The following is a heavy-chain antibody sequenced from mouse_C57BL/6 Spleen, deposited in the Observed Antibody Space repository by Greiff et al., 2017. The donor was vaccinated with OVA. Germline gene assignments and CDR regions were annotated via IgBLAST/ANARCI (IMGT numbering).Heavy chain of an antibody. Sequence: VQLKESGPELVKPGASVKISCKASGYSFTGYYMNWVKQSPEKSLEWIGEINPSTGGTTYNQKFKAKATLTVDKSSSTAYMQLNSLTSEDSAVYYCASPPCGSRYVRYCGVWGTETTLTVST. V-gene: IGHV1-42*01. CDR1: GYSFTGYY. J-gene: IGHJ1*03. D-gene: IGHD1-1*01. CDR2: INPSTGGT. CDR3: ASPPCGSRYVRYCGV.